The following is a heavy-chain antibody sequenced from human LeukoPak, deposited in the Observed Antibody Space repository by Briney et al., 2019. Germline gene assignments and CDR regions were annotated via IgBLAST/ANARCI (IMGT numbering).Heavy chain of an antibody. D-gene: IGHD1-26*01. CDR3: ATMGGSYSDY. J-gene: IGHJ4*02. V-gene: IGHV1-24*01. Sequence: GASVKVSCKASGYTFTSYYMHWVRQAPGKGLEWMGGFDPEDGETIYAQKFQGRVTMTEDTSTDTAYMELSSLRSEDTAVYYCATMGGSYSDYWGQGTLVTVSS. CDR1: GYTFTSYY. CDR2: FDPEDGET.